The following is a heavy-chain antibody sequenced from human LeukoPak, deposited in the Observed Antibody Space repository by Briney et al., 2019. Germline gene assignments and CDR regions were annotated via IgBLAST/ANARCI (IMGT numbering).Heavy chain of an antibody. Sequence: GESLKIFCKGSGYSFTSYWIGWVRQMPGKGLEWMGIIYPGDSDTRYSPSFQGQVTISADKSISTAYLQWSSLKASDTAMYYCARRDCSSTSCHPFDYWGQGTLVTVSS. CDR2: IYPGDSDT. J-gene: IGHJ4*02. CDR1: GYSFTSYW. D-gene: IGHD2-2*01. V-gene: IGHV5-51*01. CDR3: ARRDCSSTSCHPFDY.